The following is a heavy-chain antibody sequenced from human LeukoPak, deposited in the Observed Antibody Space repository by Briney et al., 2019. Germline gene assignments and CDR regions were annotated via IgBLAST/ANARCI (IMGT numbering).Heavy chain of an antibody. D-gene: IGHD2-2*01. CDR2: IYHSGST. CDR1: GGSISSSSYY. V-gene: IGHV4-39*07. CDR3: ARDHIVVVPAAADAFDI. J-gene: IGHJ3*02. Sequence: SETLSLTCTVSGGSISSSSYYWGWIRQPPGKGLEWIGSIYHSGSTYYNPSLKSRVTISVDTSKNKFSLKLSSVTAADTAVYYCARDHIVVVPAAADAFDIWGQGTMVTVSS.